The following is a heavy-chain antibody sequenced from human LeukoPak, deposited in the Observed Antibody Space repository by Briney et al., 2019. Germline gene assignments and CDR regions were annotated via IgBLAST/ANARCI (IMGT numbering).Heavy chain of an antibody. V-gene: IGHV4-39*01. Sequence: SETLSLTCTVSGGSIINSNWYWGWVRQPPGKGLEWIGTIYYSGNTYYTPSLKSRVTISVDTSKNQFSLRLRSVTAADTAVYFCMRHEEEDGYNAKPFDFWGQGTQVTVSS. CDR3: MRHEEEDGYNAKPFDF. CDR2: IYYSGNT. D-gene: IGHD5-24*01. J-gene: IGHJ4*02. CDR1: GGSIINSNWY.